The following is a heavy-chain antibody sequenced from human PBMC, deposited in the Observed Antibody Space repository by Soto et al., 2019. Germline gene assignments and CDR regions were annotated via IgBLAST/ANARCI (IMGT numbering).Heavy chain of an antibody. CDR2: LGNSGAST. D-gene: IGHD6-19*01. V-gene: IGHV3-23*01. CDR3: AKTGSGPHFDY. J-gene: IGHJ4*02. CDR1: GFTFSTYA. Sequence: EVRLLESGGGLVQPGGFLRLSCGASGFTFSTYAMSWVRQAPGKGLEWVSGLGNSGASTYYADSVKGRFTISRDNSKNTLFIQMNSLRAEDTAVYYCAKTGSGPHFDYWGQGTLVTVSS.